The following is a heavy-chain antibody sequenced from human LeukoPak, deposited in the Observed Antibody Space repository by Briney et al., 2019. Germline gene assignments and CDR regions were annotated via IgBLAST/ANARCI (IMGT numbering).Heavy chain of an antibody. CDR3: ATIKSYGGNFLYYFDY. J-gene: IGHJ4*02. Sequence: GGSLRLSCAASRFTFSSYAMGWVRQAPGKGLEWVSAISGGGAGTYYADSVKGRFTISRDNSKNTLYLQMNSLRAEDTAVYYCATIKSYGGNFLYYFDYWGQGTLVTVSS. D-gene: IGHD4-17*01. CDR2: ISGGGAGT. V-gene: IGHV3-23*01. CDR1: RFTFSSYA.